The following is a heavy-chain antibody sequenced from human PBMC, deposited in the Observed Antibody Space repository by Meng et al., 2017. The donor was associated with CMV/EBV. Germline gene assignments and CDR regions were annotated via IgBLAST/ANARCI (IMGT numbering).Heavy chain of an antibody. V-gene: IGHV3-33*06. CDR3: AKVAYGGNSPHEDFDY. D-gene: IGHD4-23*01. Sequence: GGSLRLSCAASGFTFSSYGMHWVRQAPGKGLEWVAVIWYDRSNKYYADSVKGRFTISRDNSKNTLYLQMNSLRAEDTAVYYCAKVAYGGNSPHEDFDYWGQGTLVTVSS. CDR1: GFTFSSYG. J-gene: IGHJ4*02. CDR2: IWYDRSNK.